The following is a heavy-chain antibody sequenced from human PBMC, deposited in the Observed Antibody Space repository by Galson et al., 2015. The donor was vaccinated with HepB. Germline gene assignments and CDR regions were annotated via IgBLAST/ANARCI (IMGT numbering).Heavy chain of an antibody. CDR1: GFTFSSYG. CDR3: ARDVVYQRADWFDP. Sequence: SLRLSCAASGFTFSSYGMHWVRQAPGKGLEWVAVIWYDGSNKYYADSVKGRFTISRDNSKNTLYLQMNSLRAEDTAVYYYARDVVYQRADWFDPWGQGTLVTVSS. CDR2: IWYDGSNK. J-gene: IGHJ5*02. D-gene: IGHD2-2*01. V-gene: IGHV3-33*01.